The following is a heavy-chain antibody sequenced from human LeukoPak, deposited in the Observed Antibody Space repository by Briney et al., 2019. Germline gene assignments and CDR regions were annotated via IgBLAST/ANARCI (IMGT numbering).Heavy chain of an antibody. D-gene: IGHD2-15*01. CDR3: ARCYCSGGSCWIDY. V-gene: IGHV1-18*01. CDR1: GGTFSSYA. CDR2: ISAYNGNT. Sequence: ASVKVSCKASGGTFSSYAISWVRQAPGQGLEWMGWISAYNGNTNYAQKLQGRVTMTTDTSTSTAYMELRSLRSDDTAVYYCARCYCSGGSCWIDYWGQGTLVTVSS. J-gene: IGHJ4*02.